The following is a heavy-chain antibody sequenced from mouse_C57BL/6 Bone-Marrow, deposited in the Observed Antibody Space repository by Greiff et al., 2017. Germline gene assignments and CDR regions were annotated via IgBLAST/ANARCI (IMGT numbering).Heavy chain of an antibody. Sequence: EVQLMESGEGLVKPGGSLKLSCAASGFTFTSYAMSWVRQTSEKRLVWVAYFSSGCDYIYYADTVKGRFTFSRDHSRNTLYLQKSSRKSEERAMYYCRGPWYLDVWGTGTTVTVAS. D-gene: IGHD3-3*01. CDR1: GFTFTSYA. CDR3: RGPWYLDV. J-gene: IGHJ1*03. V-gene: IGHV5-9-1*02. CDR2: FSSGCDYI.